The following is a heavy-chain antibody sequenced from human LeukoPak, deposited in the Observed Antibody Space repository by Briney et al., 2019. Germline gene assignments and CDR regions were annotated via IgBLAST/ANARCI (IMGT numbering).Heavy chain of an antibody. CDR3: AKDPYYDSSGYYSDY. J-gene: IGHJ4*02. V-gene: IGHV3-23*01. Sequence: GGSLRLSCAASGFTFSRYAMSWVRQAPGKGLEWVSSISGSGGTTFYADSVRGRFTISRDNSKNTLYLQMNSLRAEDTAVYYCAKDPYYDSSGYYSDYWGPGTLVTVSS. D-gene: IGHD3-22*01. CDR1: GFTFSRYA. CDR2: ISGSGGTT.